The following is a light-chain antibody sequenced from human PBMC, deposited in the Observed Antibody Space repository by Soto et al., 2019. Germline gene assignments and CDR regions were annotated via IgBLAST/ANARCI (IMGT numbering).Light chain of an antibody. Sequence: QSVLTQPPSVSGAPGQGVTISCTGSRSNIGAGYDVHWYQQFPGAAPKLLIYANDKRPSVVVDRFSGSKSGTSASLAIVGLQAEDEADYYCQSYDNSLSGSWVFGGGTKLTVL. V-gene: IGLV1-40*01. CDR3: QSYDNSLSGSWV. J-gene: IGLJ3*02. CDR1: RSNIGAGYD. CDR2: AND.